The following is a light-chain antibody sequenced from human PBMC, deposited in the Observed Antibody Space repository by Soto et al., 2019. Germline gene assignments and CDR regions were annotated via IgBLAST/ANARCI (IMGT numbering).Light chain of an antibody. CDR1: QSVSGN. V-gene: IGKV3-20*01. CDR3: QQYGRSPWA. J-gene: IGKJ1*01. CDR2: RAS. Sequence: EIVLTQSPGTLSLSPGEEATLSCRASQSVSGNLAWYQQRPGQVPRLLLYRASARAAGIPDRFSGSGSETDYTLTISSLAPEDSAVYYCQQYGRSPWAFGHGTQVEI.